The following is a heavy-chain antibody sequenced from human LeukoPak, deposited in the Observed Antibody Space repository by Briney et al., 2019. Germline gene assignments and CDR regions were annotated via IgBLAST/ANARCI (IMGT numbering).Heavy chain of an antibody. D-gene: IGHD2-21*01. Sequence: GASVKVSCKASGYTFTTYDINWVRQATGQGLEWMAWMNPNSGNTGYAQKFQGRVTMTRNTSIRTAYMELSSLRSEDTAVYYCARVAGNCGGDCYRLVYWGQGTLVTVAS. J-gene: IGHJ4*02. V-gene: IGHV1-8*01. CDR1: GYTFTTYD. CDR3: ARVAGNCGGDCYRLVY. CDR2: MNPNSGNT.